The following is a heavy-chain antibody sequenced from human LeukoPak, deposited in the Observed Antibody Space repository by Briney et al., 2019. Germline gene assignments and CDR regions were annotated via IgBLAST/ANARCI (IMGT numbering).Heavy chain of an antibody. V-gene: IGHV3-30*02. CDR1: GLDFRRSG. CDR3: AREGGVTVAGKFDS. Sequence: GGSLRLSCVASGLDFRRSGMHWVRQAPGKGLEWVAFIQSHGNDKYYVDSLKGRFAISRDNSKNTVYLQMNSLRAEDTAVYYCAREGGVTVAGKFDSWGQGTLVTVSS. J-gene: IGHJ4*02. D-gene: IGHD6-19*01. CDR2: IQSHGNDK.